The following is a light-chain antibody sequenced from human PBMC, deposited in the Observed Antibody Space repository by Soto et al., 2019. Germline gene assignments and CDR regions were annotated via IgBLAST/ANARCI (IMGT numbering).Light chain of an antibody. CDR2: AAS. CDR1: QSISSY. Sequence: DIQMTQSPSSLSASVGDRVTITCRASQSISSYLNWYQQKPGKAPKLLIYAASSLKSGVPSRFSGSGSGTDFTLSISSLQPEDFATYYCQQSYSTPFAFGPGTNVDIK. J-gene: IGKJ3*01. CDR3: QQSYSTPFA. V-gene: IGKV1-39*01.